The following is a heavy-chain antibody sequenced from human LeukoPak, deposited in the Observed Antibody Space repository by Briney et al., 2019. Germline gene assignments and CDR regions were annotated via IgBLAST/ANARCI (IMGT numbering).Heavy chain of an antibody. J-gene: IGHJ4*02. CDR1: GFTFSDYY. CDR3: AKDRAVGRFLEWLLD. Sequence: GGSLRLSCAASGFTFSDYYMSWIRQAPGKGLEWVSYISSSGSTIYYADSVKGRFTISRDNAKNSLYLQMNSLRAEDTAVYYCAKDRAVGRFLEWLLDWGQGTLVTVSS. V-gene: IGHV3-11*01. CDR2: ISSSGSTI. D-gene: IGHD3-3*01.